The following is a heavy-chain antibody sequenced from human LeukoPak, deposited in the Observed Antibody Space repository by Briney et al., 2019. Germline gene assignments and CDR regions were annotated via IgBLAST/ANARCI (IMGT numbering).Heavy chain of an antibody. CDR1: GYTFTSYD. CDR2: MNPNSGNT. J-gene: IGHJ6*03. CDR3: ARVRYGDRLIYYYYYYMDV. V-gene: IGHV1-8*01. D-gene: IGHD4-17*01. Sequence: ASVKVSCKASGYTFTSYDINWVRQATGQGLEWMGWMNPNSGNTGYAQKFQGRVTMTRNTSISTAYMELSSLRSEDTAVYYCARVRYGDRLIYYYYYYMDVWGKGTTVTVSS.